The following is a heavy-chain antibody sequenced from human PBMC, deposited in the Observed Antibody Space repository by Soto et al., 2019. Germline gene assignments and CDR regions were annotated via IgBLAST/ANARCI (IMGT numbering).Heavy chain of an antibody. Sequence: GGSLRLSCAASGFTFSSYAMHWVRQAPGKGLEYVSAISSNGGSTYYADSVKGRFTVSRDNSKNTLYLQMGSLRAEDMAVYYCASRFYDDSGYYRYFDLWGRGTLVTVSS. CDR1: GFTFSSYA. CDR2: ISSNGGST. D-gene: IGHD3-22*01. V-gene: IGHV3-64*02. CDR3: ASRFYDDSGYYRYFDL. J-gene: IGHJ2*01.